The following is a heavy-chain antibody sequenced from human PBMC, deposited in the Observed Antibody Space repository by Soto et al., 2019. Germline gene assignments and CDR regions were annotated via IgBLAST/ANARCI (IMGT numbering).Heavy chain of an antibody. CDR2: ISWNSGNI. V-gene: IGHV3-9*01. D-gene: IGHD5-12*01. CDR3: AKDRSDGYNGGNYFDY. CDR1: GFTFDDYA. J-gene: IGHJ4*02. Sequence: EVQLVESGGGLVQPGRSLRLSCAVSGFTFDDYAMHWVRQAPGKDLEWVSGISWNSGNIGYADSVKGRFTISRDNAKNSLYLQMNSLRAEDTALYYCAKDRSDGYNGGNYFDYWGQGTLVTVSS.